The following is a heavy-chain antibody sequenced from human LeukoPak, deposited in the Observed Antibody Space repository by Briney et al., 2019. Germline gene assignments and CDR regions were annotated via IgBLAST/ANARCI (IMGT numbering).Heavy chain of an antibody. D-gene: IGHD2-2*01. CDR2: ISAYNGNT. Sequence: GASVKVSCEASGYTFTSYGISWVRQAPGQGLEWMGWISAYNGNTNYAQKLQGRVTMTTDTSTSTAYMELRSLRSDDTAVYYCARGSEVVVVPAAPLDYWGQGTLVTVSS. V-gene: IGHV1-18*01. CDR3: ARGSEVVVVPAAPLDY. CDR1: GYTFTSYG. J-gene: IGHJ4*02.